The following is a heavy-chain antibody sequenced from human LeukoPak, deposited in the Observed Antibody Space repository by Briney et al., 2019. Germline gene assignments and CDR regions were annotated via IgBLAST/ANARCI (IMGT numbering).Heavy chain of an antibody. J-gene: IGHJ3*02. Sequence: GASVKVSCKASGYTFTSYYMHWVRQAPGQGLEWMGIINPSGGSTSYAQKFQGRVTMTRDTSTSTVYMGLSSLRSEDTAVYYCARGDGYYYGSPDAFDIWGQGTMVTVSS. CDR3: ARGDGYYYGSPDAFDI. D-gene: IGHD3-10*01. CDR2: INPSGGST. V-gene: IGHV1-46*01. CDR1: GYTFTSYY.